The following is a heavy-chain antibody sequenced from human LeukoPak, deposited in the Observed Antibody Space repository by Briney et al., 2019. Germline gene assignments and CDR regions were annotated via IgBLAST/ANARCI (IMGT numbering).Heavy chain of an antibody. CDR3: AKVSKLVLAY. CDR2: ISGSGGST. CDR1: GFTFSSYA. Sequence: RGSLKLSCAASGFTFSSYAMSWVRQAPGKGLEWVSAISGSGGSTYYADSVRGRFTISRDNSKNTLYLQMNSLRAEDTAVYYCAKVSKLVLAYWGQGTLVTVSS. J-gene: IGHJ4*02. D-gene: IGHD6-13*01. V-gene: IGHV3-23*01.